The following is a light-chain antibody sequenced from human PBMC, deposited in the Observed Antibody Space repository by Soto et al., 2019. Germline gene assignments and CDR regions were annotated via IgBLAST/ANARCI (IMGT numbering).Light chain of an antibody. Sequence: EIVLKQSPGTLSLSPGERATLSCRASQTLSGDFLAWYQKKPGQPPRLLIYGASNRATDIPDRFSGSGSGTDFTLTISGLEPDDFAIYYCQQFGRSSLYTFGQGTKLEIK. V-gene: IGKV3-20*01. CDR1: QTLSGDF. J-gene: IGKJ2*01. CDR2: GAS. CDR3: QQFGRSSLYT.